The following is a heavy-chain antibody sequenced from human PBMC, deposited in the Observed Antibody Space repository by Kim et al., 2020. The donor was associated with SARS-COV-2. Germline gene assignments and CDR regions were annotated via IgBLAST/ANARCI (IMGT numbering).Heavy chain of an antibody. CDR1: GFTFSSYA. D-gene: IGHD2-2*01. CDR3: AKDRNDIVVVPAAIEIPALDY. CDR2: ISGSGGST. V-gene: IGHV3-23*01. Sequence: GGSLRLSCAASGFTFSSYAMSWVRQAPGKGLEWVSAISGSGGSTYYADSVKGRFTISRDNSKNTLYLQMNSLRAEDTAVYYCAKDRNDIVVVPAAIEIPALDYWGQGTLVTVSS. J-gene: IGHJ4*02.